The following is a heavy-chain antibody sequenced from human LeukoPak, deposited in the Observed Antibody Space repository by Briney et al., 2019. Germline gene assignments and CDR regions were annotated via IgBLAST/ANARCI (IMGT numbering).Heavy chain of an antibody. V-gene: IGHV1-69*13. Sequence: SVKVSCKASGGTFSSYAISWVRQAPGQGLEWMGGIIPIFGTANYAQKFQGRVTITADESTSTAYMELSSLRSEDTAVYYCARDGPGVAVAGNYYFDYWGQGTLVTVSS. CDR3: ARDGPGVAVAGNYYFDY. J-gene: IGHJ4*02. D-gene: IGHD6-19*01. CDR2: IIPIFGTA. CDR1: GGTFSSYA.